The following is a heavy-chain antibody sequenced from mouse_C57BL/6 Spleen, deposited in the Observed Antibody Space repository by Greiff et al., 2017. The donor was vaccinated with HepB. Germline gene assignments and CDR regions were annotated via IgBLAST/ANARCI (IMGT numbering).Heavy chain of an antibody. V-gene: IGHV1-76*01. CDR1: GYTFTDYY. CDR2: IYPGSGNT. Sequence: QVQLKESGAELVRPGASVKLSCKASGYTFTDYYINWVKQRPGQGLEWIAMIYPGSGNTYYTEKFKGKATLPAEKSSSTAYTQLSSLTSEDSAVYFCARRILRGSGGFAYWGQGTLVTVSA. J-gene: IGHJ3*01. CDR3: ARRILRGSGGFAY. D-gene: IGHD1-1*01.